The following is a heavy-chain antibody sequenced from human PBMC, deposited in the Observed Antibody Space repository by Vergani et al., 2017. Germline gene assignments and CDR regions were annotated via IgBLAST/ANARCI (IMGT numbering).Heavy chain of an antibody. CDR3: ASRSGSWYTFDY. CDR1: GFTFSDYY. CDR2: ISSSSSTT. J-gene: IGHJ4*02. D-gene: IGHD6-13*01. V-gene: IGHV3-11*06. Sequence: QVQLVESGGGLVKPGGSLRLSCAASGFTFSDYYMSWVRQAPGKGLEWVSYISSSSSTTNYADSVKGRFTISRDNAKNSLYLQMNSLRAEDTAVYYCASRSGSWYTFDYWGQGTLVTVSS.